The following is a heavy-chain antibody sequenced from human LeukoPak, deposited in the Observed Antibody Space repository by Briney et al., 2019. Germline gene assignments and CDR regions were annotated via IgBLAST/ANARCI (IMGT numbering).Heavy chain of an antibody. V-gene: IGHV1-2*04. CDR2: INPNSGGT. CDR1: GYTFTGYY. D-gene: IGHD6-13*01. CDR3: ARDWPIAAADSQNYYYYGMDV. Sequence: ASAKVSCKASGYTFTGYYMHWVRQAPGQGLEWMGWINPNSGGTNYAQKFQGWVTMTRDTSISTAYMELSRLRSDDTAVYYCARDWPIAAADSQNYYYYGMDVWGQGTTVTVSS. J-gene: IGHJ6*02.